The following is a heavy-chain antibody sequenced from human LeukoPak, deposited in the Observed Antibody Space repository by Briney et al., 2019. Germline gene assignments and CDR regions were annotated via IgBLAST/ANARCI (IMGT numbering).Heavy chain of an antibody. CDR3: ARGPSGYHNT. CDR1: GGSFSGYY. D-gene: IGHD5-12*01. J-gene: IGHJ4*02. CDR2: INHSGST. Sequence: SETLSLTCAVYGGSFSGYYWSWIRQPPGKGLEWIGEINHSGSTNYNPSLKSRVTISVDTSKNQFSLKLSSVTAADTAVYYCARGPSGYHNTGGQGTLVTVST. V-gene: IGHV4-34*01.